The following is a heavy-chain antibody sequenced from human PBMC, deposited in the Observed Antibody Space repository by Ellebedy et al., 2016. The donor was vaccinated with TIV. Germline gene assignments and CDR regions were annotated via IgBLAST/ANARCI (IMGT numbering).Heavy chain of an antibody. CDR2: IYYSGST. D-gene: IGHD6-19*01. J-gene: IGHJ4*02. CDR1: GGSISSSSYD. V-gene: IGHV4-39*01. Sequence: SETLSLTXTVSGGSISSSSYDWGWIRQPPGKGLEWIGSIYYSGSTYYNPSLKSRVTISVDTSKNQFSLKLSSVTAADTAVYYCARGMGSSGWFANFDYWGQGTLVTVSS. CDR3: ARGMGSSGWFANFDY.